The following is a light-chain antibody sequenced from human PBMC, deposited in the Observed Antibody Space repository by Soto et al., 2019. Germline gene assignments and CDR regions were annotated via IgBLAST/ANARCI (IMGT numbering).Light chain of an antibody. Sequence: QSVLTQPPSASGTPGQRVIISCSGSSSNIGSNYVYWYQQLPATAPKLLIYRNNQRPSGVPDRFSGSKSGTSAALATSGLLSEDEDDDYCGAWDDSRSGAYVVFGGGTKLTVL. V-gene: IGLV1-47*01. CDR1: SSNIGSNY. CDR3: GAWDDSRSGAYVV. J-gene: IGLJ2*01. CDR2: RNN.